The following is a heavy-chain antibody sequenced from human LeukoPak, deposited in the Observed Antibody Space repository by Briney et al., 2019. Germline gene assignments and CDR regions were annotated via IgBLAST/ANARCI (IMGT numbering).Heavy chain of an antibody. Sequence: GGSLRLSCEASGFTFDDFAMSWVRQPPGKGLEWVSAISWNGGNTFYADSVRGRFTISRDNAKNSLYLQMSSLTAEDTALYYCARDARCCSGGSCLYYMDVWGEGTTVTVSS. D-gene: IGHD2-15*01. CDR3: ARDARCCSGGSCLYYMDV. CDR2: ISWNGGNT. CDR1: GFTFDDFA. J-gene: IGHJ6*03. V-gene: IGHV3-20*04.